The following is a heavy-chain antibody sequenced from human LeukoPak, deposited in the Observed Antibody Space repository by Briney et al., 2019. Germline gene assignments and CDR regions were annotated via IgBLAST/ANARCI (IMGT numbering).Heavy chain of an antibody. CDR1: GFTFSSYS. Sequence: GGSLRLSCAASGFTFSSYSMNWVRQAPGKGLEWVSSISRSSSYIYYADSVKGRFTISRDNAKNSLYLQMNSLRAEDTAVYYCARGERNDFFDYWGQGTLVTVSS. V-gene: IGHV3-21*01. J-gene: IGHJ4*02. D-gene: IGHD3/OR15-3a*01. CDR2: ISRSSSYI. CDR3: ARGERNDFFDY.